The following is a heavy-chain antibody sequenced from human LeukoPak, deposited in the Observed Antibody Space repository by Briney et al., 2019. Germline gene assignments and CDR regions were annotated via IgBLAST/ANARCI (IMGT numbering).Heavy chain of an antibody. CDR2: ISSSSSYI. CDR1: GFTFRSYS. V-gene: IGHV3-21*01. J-gene: IGHJ4*02. Sequence: GGSLRLSCAASGFTFRSYSMNWVRQAPGKGLEWVSSISSSSSYIYYADSVKGRFTISRDNAKNSLYLQMNSLRAEDTAVYYCARLHPLAYCGGDCYVDYWGQGTLVTVSS. D-gene: IGHD2-21*02. CDR3: ARLHPLAYCGGDCYVDY.